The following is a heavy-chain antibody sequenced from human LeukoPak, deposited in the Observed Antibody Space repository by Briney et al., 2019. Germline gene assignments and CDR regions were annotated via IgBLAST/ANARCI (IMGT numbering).Heavy chain of an antibody. D-gene: IGHD2-15*01. Sequence: ASVKVSCKASGYTFTGYYMHWVRQAPGQGLEWMGIINPSGGSTSYAQKFQGRVTMTRDMSTSTVYMELSSLRSEDTAVYYCARESIGYCSGGSCPKFDYWGQGTLVTVSS. CDR3: ARESIGYCSGGSCPKFDY. J-gene: IGHJ4*02. V-gene: IGHV1-46*01. CDR1: GYTFTGYY. CDR2: INPSGGST.